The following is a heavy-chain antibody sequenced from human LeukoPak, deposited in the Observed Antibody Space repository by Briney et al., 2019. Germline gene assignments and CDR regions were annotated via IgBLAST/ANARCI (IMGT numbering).Heavy chain of an antibody. Sequence: SETLSLTCAVYGGSFSGYYWSWIRQPPGKGLEWIGEINHSGSTNYNPSLKSRVTISVDTSKNQFSLKLSSVTAADTAVYYCARLHMVRGVILPDYWGQGTLVTVSS. D-gene: IGHD3-10*01. CDR3: ARLHMVRGVILPDY. CDR2: INHSGST. V-gene: IGHV4-34*01. J-gene: IGHJ4*02. CDR1: GGSFSGYY.